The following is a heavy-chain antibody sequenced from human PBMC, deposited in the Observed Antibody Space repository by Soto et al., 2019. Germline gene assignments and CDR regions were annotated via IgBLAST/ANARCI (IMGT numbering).Heavy chain of an antibody. Sequence: LRLSCAASGFNFSDYYMTWIRQAPGKGLEWISYISTSGRDTEYADSVKGRFLISRDNAKRSLYLQMNSLRVEDTAVYYCARWLEVLTTSDSWGQGTLVTVSS. CDR2: ISTSGRDT. D-gene: IGHD3-22*01. CDR1: GFNFSDYY. V-gene: IGHV3-11*06. CDR3: ARWLEVLTTSDS. J-gene: IGHJ4*02.